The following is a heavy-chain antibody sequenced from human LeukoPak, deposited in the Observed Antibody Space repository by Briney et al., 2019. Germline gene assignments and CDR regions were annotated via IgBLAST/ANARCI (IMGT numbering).Heavy chain of an antibody. D-gene: IGHD4-17*01. CDR2: ISGAGP. J-gene: IGHJ1*01. V-gene: IGHV3-23*01. CDR1: GFTFSNYA. Sequence: GGSMRLSCAASGFTFSNYALTWVRQAPGRGLEWVSSISGAGPYCADSVKGRFSISRGNYKNTLYLQMSSLRAEDTAVYYCARDPNGNYVGAFDFQRWGQGTLVTVSS. CDR3: ARDPNGNYVGAFDFQR.